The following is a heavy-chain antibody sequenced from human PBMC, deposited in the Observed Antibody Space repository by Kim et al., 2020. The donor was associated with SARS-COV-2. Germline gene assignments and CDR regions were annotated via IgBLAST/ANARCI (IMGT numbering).Heavy chain of an antibody. V-gene: IGHV4-39*07. Sequence: SETLSLTCTVSGGSISSSSYYWGWIRQPPGKGLEWIGSIYYSGSTYYNPSLKSRVTISVDTSKNQFSLKLSSVTAADTAVYYCARDLSYGPSPFDYWGQG. J-gene: IGHJ4*02. CDR2: IYYSGST. CDR1: GGSISSSSYY. CDR3: ARDLSYGPSPFDY. D-gene: IGHD5-18*01.